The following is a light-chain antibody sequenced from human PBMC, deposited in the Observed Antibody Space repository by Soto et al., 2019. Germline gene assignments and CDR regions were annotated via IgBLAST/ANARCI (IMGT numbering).Light chain of an antibody. CDR1: QRITTY. CDR2: TSG. CDR3: QQSYSTPLT. Sequence: IHMTQSPSSLSASVGDRITVTCRASQRITTYVNWYQLKPGEAPKLLISTSGTLQRGVPSRFSGSGSGTDFTLTITRLQPADFATYFCQQSYSTPLTFGGGTKVEI. V-gene: IGKV1-39*01. J-gene: IGKJ4*01.